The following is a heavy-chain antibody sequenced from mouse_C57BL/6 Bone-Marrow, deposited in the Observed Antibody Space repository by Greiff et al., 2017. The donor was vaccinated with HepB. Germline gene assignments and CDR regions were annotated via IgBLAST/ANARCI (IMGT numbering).Heavy chain of an antibody. CDR1: GYTFTSYW. J-gene: IGHJ1*03. CDR3: ARAGIITTVVATRYFDV. Sequence: VQLQQPGAELVKPGASVKMSCKASGYTFTSYWITWVKQSPGQGLEWIGDIYPGSGSTNYNEKFKSKATLTVDTSSSTAYMQLSSLTSEDSAVYYCARAGIITTVVATRYFDVWGTGTTVTVSS. D-gene: IGHD1-1*01. V-gene: IGHV1-55*01. CDR2: IYPGSGST.